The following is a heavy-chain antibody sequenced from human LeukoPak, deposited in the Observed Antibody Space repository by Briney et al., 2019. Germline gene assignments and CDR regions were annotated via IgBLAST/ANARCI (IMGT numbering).Heavy chain of an antibody. CDR1: GYTFSRHG. D-gene: IGHD4-23*01. V-gene: IGHV3-21*01. Sequence: PGGSLRLSCAASGYTFSRHGIHWVRQAPGKGLEWVSSISSSSSYIYYADSVKGRFTISRDNAKNSLYLQMNSLRAEDTAVYYCARDRGLRWYVDYWGQGTLVTVSS. CDR3: ARDRGLRWYVDY. CDR2: ISSSSSYI. J-gene: IGHJ4*02.